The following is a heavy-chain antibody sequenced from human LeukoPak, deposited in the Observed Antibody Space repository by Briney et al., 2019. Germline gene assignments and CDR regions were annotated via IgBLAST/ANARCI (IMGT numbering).Heavy chain of an antibody. V-gene: IGHV5-51*01. Sequence: GGSLKISCKGSGYSFSSYWIGWGRQMPGKSPEGMGIIYPGDSDTRYSPSFQGQVTISADKSISTAYLQWSSLKASDTAMYYCARHESGAAAGNYWGQGTLVTVSS. CDR2: IYPGDSDT. J-gene: IGHJ4*02. CDR1: GYSFSSYW. CDR3: ARHESGAAAGNY. D-gene: IGHD6-13*01.